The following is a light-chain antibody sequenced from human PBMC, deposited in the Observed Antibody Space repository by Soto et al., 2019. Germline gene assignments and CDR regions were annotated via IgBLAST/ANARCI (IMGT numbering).Light chain of an antibody. CDR3: QQYNDWVT. CDR2: KAS. CDR1: QSISSW. V-gene: IGKV1-5*03. J-gene: IGKJ4*01. Sequence: DIQITQSPSTLSASVGDRVTITCRASQSISSWLAWYQQKPGKAPNLLIYKASTLESGVPSRLSGSGSGTEFTLTIRSLQSEDFAVYYCQQYNDWVTFGGGTKVDIK.